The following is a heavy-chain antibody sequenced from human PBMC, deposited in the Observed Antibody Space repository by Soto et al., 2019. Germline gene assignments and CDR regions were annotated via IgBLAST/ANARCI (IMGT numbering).Heavy chain of an antibody. Sequence: EVQLLESGGGLVQPGGSLRLSCAASGFTFSSYAMSWVRQAPGKGLEWVSAISGSGGSTYYADSVKGRFTISRDNSKNTLYLQMNSLRAEDTAVYYCAKDPQQQSLAPGGIDYWGQGTLVTVSS. CDR3: AKDPQQQSLAPGGIDY. CDR1: GFTFSSYA. D-gene: IGHD6-19*01. CDR2: ISGSGGST. J-gene: IGHJ4*02. V-gene: IGHV3-23*01.